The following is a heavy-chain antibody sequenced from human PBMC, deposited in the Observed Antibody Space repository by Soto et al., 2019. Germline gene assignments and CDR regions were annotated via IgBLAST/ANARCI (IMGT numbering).Heavy chain of an antibody. V-gene: IGHV1-8*01. CDR3: ARGEGHYDFWSGYYYYYYGMDV. J-gene: IGHJ6*02. D-gene: IGHD3-3*01. Sequence: AAVKVSCKASGYTFTSYDINWVRQATGQGXEWMGWMNPNSGNTGYAQKFQGRVTMTRNTSISTAYMELSSLRSEDTAVYYCARGEGHYDFWSGYYYYYYGMDVWGQGTTVTVSS. CDR2: MNPNSGNT. CDR1: GYTFTSYD.